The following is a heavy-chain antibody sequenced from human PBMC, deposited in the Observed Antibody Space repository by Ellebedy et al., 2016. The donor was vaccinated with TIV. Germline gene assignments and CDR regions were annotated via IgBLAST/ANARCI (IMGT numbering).Heavy chain of an antibody. CDR3: ARQSIESGYYYLGAFDI. V-gene: IGHV4-38-2*02. J-gene: IGHJ3*02. CDR2: IYHSGST. Sequence: SETLSLTCTVSGYSISSGYYWGWIRQPPGKGLEWIGSIYHSGSTYYNPSLKSRVTISVDTSKNQFSLKLSSVTAADTAVYYCARQSIESGYYYLGAFDIWGQGTMVTVSS. D-gene: IGHD3-22*01. CDR1: GYSISSGYY.